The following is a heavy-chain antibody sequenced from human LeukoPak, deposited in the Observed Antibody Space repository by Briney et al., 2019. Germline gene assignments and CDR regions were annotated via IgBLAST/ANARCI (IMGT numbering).Heavy chain of an antibody. CDR1: GFTFSTYS. Sequence: GGPLRLSCAASGFTFSTYSMNWVRQAPGKGLEWISYISTSGSRIYYADSVKGRFTISRDNAKNSLYLQMNSLRAGDTALYYCARERTYYYDSNPDYFDYWGQGTLVTVSS. V-gene: IGHV3-48*01. CDR2: ISTSGSRI. CDR3: ARERTYYYDSNPDYFDY. J-gene: IGHJ4*02. D-gene: IGHD3-22*01.